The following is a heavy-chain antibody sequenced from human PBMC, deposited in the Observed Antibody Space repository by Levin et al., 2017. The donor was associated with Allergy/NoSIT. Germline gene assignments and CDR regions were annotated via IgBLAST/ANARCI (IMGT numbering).Heavy chain of an antibody. J-gene: IGHJ5*02. CDR3: ARDDDSSGYYYWFDP. CDR2: ISAYNGNT. V-gene: IGHV1-18*01. Sequence: GASVKVSCKASGYMFTNYGISWVRQAPGQGLEWMGWISAYNGNTNYAQKFQGRVTMTTDTSTSAIYMELRSLTSDDTAVYYCARDDDSSGYYYWFDPWSQGTLVTFSS. D-gene: IGHD3-22*01. CDR1: GYMFTNYG.